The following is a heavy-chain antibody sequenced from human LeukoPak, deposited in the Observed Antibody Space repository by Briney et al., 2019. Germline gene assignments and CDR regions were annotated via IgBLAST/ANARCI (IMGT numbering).Heavy chain of an antibody. D-gene: IGHD1-1*01. CDR3: ARDTRVTGTFDY. CDR2: INPNSGGT. Sequence: ASMKVSCKASGYTFTGYYMHWVRQAPGQGLEWMGWINPNSGGTNYAQKFQGRVTMTRDTSISTAYMELSRLRSDDTAVYYCARDTRVTGTFDYWGQGTLVTVSS. V-gene: IGHV1-2*02. CDR1: GYTFTGYY. J-gene: IGHJ4*02.